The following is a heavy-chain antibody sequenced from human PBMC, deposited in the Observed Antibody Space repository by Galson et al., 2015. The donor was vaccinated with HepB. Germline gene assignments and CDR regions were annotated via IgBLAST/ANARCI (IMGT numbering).Heavy chain of an antibody. J-gene: IGHJ4*02. CDR1: GYSFTSYW. V-gene: IGHV5-51*01. CDR2: IYPGDSDT. D-gene: IGHD3-22*01. CDR3: ARAPQGTYYYDSSGYYFYFDY. Sequence: SGAEVKKPGESLKISCKGSGYSFTSYWIGWVRQMPGKGLEWMGIIYPGDSDTRYSPSFQGQVTISADKSISTAYLQWSSLKASDTAMYYCARAPQGTYYYDSSGYYFYFDYWGQGTLVTVSS.